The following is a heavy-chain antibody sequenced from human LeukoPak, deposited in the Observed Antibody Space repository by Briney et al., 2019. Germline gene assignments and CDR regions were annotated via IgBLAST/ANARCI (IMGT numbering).Heavy chain of an antibody. CDR3: VQLLDDNPIRWYFGL. CDR2: IGSNGSTI. D-gene: IGHD1-14*01. CDR1: GFTFRNYN. J-gene: IGHJ2*01. Sequence: GGSLRLSCAASGFTFRNYNMNWVRQAPGRGLEWVSNIGSNGSTIYYADSVKGLFTISRDNSKNTLYLQMSSLRAEDTAVYYCVQLLDDNPIRWYFGLWGRGTLVTVSS. V-gene: IGHV3-48*01.